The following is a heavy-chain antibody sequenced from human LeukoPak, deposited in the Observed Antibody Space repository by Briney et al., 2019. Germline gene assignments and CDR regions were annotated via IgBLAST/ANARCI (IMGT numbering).Heavy chain of an antibody. CDR2: ISYDGSNK. D-gene: IGHD1-26*01. J-gene: IGHJ4*02. CDR3: AKAVRIVGATLDY. Sequence: PGGSLRLSCAASGFTFSSYGMHWVRQAPGKGLEWVAFISYDGSNKYYVDSVKGRFAISRDNSKNTLYLQMNSLRAEDTAVYYCAKAVRIVGATLDYWGQGTLVTVSS. CDR1: GFTFSSYG. V-gene: IGHV3-30*18.